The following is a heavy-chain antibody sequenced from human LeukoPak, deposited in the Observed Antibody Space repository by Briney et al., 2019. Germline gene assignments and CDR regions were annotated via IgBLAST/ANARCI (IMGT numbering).Heavy chain of an antibody. V-gene: IGHV3-43*02. J-gene: IGHJ6*02. Sequence: GGSLRLSCVASGFSLDDCAMHWVRHVPGKGLEWVSLISGDGGDTYYADSVKGRFTISRDNSRNSLYLQMNSLRTEDTAFYYCAKDRLPGGIAVAGTDDGMDVWGQGTTVTVSS. CDR2: ISGDGGDT. CDR1: GFSLDDCA. CDR3: AKDRLPGGIAVAGTDDGMDV. D-gene: IGHD6-19*01.